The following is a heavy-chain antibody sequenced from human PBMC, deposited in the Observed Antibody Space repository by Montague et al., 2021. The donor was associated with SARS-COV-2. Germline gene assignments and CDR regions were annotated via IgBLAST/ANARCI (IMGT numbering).Heavy chain of an antibody. D-gene: IGHD2-21*01. CDR3: ARRGGGEVFARFMYWYFDV. CDR1: GGSINNYY. Sequence: SETLFLTCSVSGGSINNYYWGWVRQSPGKGLEWIGCIYYSGSVTTXYXXXXKXRVSISVDTSENQFSLKLTSVTAADTAVYYCARRGGGEVFARFMYWYFDVWSRGSLVTVSS. V-gene: IGHV4-59*13. CDR2: IYYSGSVTT. J-gene: IGHJ2*01.